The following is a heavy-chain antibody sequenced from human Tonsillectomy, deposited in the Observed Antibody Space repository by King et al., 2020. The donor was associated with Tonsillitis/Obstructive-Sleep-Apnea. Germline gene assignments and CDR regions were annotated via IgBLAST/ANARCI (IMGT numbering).Heavy chain of an antibody. D-gene: IGHD6-6*01. CDR1: GGCISSYY. CDR2: IYYSGRT. V-gene: IGHV4-59*01. J-gene: IGHJ4*02. Sequence: LQLQESGPGLVKPSETLSLTCTVSGGCISSYYWSWIRQPPGKGLEWVGYIYYSGRTNYNPSLKSRVTISVHTSKTQFSRKMSSVTAADTAVYYWARHSSSPEATLFDYWGQGTLVTVSS. CDR3: ARHSSSPEATLFDY.